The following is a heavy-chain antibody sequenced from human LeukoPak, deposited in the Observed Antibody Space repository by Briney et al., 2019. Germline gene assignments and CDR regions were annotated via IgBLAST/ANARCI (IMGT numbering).Heavy chain of an antibody. CDR2: IYYSGST. CDR3: ARGGGGYCSGGSCYPPYL. CDR1: GGSISSSSYY. Sequence: PSETLSLTCTVSGGSISSSSYYWGWIRQPPGKGLERIGSIYYSGSTYYNPSLKSRVTISVDTSKNQFSPKLSSVTAADTAVYYCARGGGGYCSGGSCYPPYLWGRGTLVTVSS. D-gene: IGHD2-15*01. J-gene: IGHJ2*01. V-gene: IGHV4-39*07.